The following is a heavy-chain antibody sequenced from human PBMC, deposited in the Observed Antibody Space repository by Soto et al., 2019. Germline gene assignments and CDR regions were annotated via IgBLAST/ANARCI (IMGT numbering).Heavy chain of an antibody. CDR2: IIVCNGNT. Sequence: SVKVSCKASGFTFTSSAMQWVRQARGQRLEWIGWIIVCNGNTNYAQKLQERVTMTTDTSTSTAYMELSSLRSDDTAVYYCARDGGSLPGPPRAFDIWGQGTMVTVSS. CDR3: ARDGGSLPGPPRAFDI. D-gene: IGHD2-2*01. V-gene: IGHV1-58*02. CDR1: GFTFTSSA. J-gene: IGHJ3*02.